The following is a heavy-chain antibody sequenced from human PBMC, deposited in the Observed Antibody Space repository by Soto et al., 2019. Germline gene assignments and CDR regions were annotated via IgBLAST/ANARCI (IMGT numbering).Heavy chain of an antibody. CDR2: IIPILGIA. CDR3: AREVYDFLTGYYETTYYYYYYRDF. Sequence: SVKVSCKASGYTFTSYGISWVRQAPGQGLEWMGRIIPILGIANYAQKFQGRVTITADKSTSTAYMELSSLRSEDTAVYYCAREVYDFLTGYYETTYYYYYYRDFWGKGTTVTVSS. CDR1: GYTFTSYG. D-gene: IGHD3-9*01. J-gene: IGHJ6*03. V-gene: IGHV1-69*04.